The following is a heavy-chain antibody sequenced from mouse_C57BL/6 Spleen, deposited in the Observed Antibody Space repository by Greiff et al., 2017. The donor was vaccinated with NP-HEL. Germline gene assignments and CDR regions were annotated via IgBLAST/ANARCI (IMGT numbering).Heavy chain of an antibody. CDR2: INPNNGGT. D-gene: IGHD2-3*01. J-gene: IGHJ4*01. Sequence: VQLQQSGPELVKPGASVKIPCKASGYTFTDYNMDWVKQSHGKSLEWIGDINPNNGGTIYNQKFKGKATLTVDKSSSTAYMELRSLTSEDTAVYYCAREGIYDGYPYAMDYWGQGTSVTVSS. CDR3: AREGIYDGYPYAMDY. CDR1: GYTFTDYN. V-gene: IGHV1-18*01.